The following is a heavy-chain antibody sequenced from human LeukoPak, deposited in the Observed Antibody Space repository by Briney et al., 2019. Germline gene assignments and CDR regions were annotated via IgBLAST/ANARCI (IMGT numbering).Heavy chain of an antibody. CDR3: ASSDVGYYDFWSGSWD. CDR1: GFTFSSYS. V-gene: IGHV3-21*01. J-gene: IGHJ4*02. CDR2: ISSSSSYI. Sequence: GGSLRLSCAASGFTFSSYSMNWVRQAPGKGLEWVSSISSSSSYIYYADSVKGRFTISRDNAKSSLYLQMNSLRAEDTAVYYCASSDVGYYDFWSGSWDWGQGTLVTVSS. D-gene: IGHD3-3*01.